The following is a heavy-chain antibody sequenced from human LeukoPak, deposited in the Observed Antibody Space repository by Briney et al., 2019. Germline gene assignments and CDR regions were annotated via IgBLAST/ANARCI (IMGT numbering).Heavy chain of an antibody. CDR2: ITYDGKNQ. CDR3: ASPAKRITVFGVPFDY. J-gene: IGHJ4*02. D-gene: IGHD3-10*02. Sequence: GGSVTLSCVVSDLTFRSYAMHWVRQAPEKGLEWVATITYDGKNQYYSDCVKGPFTISRDNSNNTLYLQMNAQRIEDTSVYFCASPAKRITVFGVPFDYWGQGALVIVSS. CDR1: DLTFRSYA. V-gene: IGHV3-30*03.